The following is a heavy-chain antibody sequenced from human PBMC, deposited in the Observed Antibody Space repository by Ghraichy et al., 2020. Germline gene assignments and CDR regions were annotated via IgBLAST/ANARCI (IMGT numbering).Heavy chain of an antibody. CDR1: GFTFSSYT. J-gene: IGHJ4*02. CDR2: ITSTSSTM. CDR3: ARDGKSGSYS. D-gene: IGHD1-26*01. V-gene: IGHV3-48*02. Sequence: GGSLRLSCAASGFTFSSYTMNWVRQAPGKGLECVSYITSTSSTMYYADSVKGRFTISRDNAKNSLYLQMNSLRDEDTAIYYCARDGKSGSYSWGQGTLVTVSS.